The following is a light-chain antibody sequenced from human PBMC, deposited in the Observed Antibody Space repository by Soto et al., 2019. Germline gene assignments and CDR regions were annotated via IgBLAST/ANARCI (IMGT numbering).Light chain of an antibody. J-gene: IGKJ5*01. CDR1: QSVLYSSNNKNY. CDR2: WAS. CDR3: QQYYSTPSIT. V-gene: IGKV4-1*01. Sequence: DIVMTQSPDSLVVSLGERATINCKSSQSVLYSSNNKNYLAWYQQKPGQPPKLLIYWASTRESGVPDRFSGSGSGTDFTLTISSLQAEDVAVYYGQQYYSTPSITFGQGTRLEIK.